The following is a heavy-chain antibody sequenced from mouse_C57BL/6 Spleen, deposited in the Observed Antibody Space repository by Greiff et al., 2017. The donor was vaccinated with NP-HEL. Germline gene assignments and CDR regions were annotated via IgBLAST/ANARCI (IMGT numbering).Heavy chain of an antibody. J-gene: IGHJ2*01. V-gene: IGHV1-63*01. Sequence: QVQLKQSGAELVRPGTSVKMSCKASGYTFTNYWIGWAKQRPGHGLEWIGDIYPGGGYTNYNEKFKGKATLTADKSSSTAYMQFSSLTSEDSAIYYCASGSGYIFDYWGQGTTLTVSS. D-gene: IGHD3-2*02. CDR1: GYTFTNYW. CDR2: IYPGGGYT. CDR3: ASGSGYIFDY.